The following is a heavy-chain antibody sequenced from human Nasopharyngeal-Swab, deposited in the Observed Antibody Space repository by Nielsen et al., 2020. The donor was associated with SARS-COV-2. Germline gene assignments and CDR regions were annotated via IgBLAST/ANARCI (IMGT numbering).Heavy chain of an antibody. CDR2: IKQDGSEK. J-gene: IGHJ4*02. Sequence: GGSLRLSCAASGFTFSSYAMHWVRQAPGRGLEWVANIKQDGSEKYYVDSVKGRFTISRDNAKNSLYLQMNSLRAEDTAVYYCASSGLSSGWPLDYWGQGTLVTVSS. CDR3: ASSGLSSGWPLDY. D-gene: IGHD6-19*01. V-gene: IGHV3-7*05. CDR1: GFTFSSYA.